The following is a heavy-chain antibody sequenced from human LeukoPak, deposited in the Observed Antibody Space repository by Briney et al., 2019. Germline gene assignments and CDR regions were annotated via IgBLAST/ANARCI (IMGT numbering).Heavy chain of an antibody. D-gene: IGHD2-15*01. V-gene: IGHV1-46*01. CDR1: GYTFTNYY. Sequence: ASVKVSCKASGYTFTNYYMHWVRQAPGQGLEWMGLINPSAGSTNYAQNFQGRVTMTRGTSTSTVYMELSSLRSEDTAVYYCARGISCSGGSCRYFDYWGQGTLVTVSS. J-gene: IGHJ4*02. CDR2: INPSAGST. CDR3: ARGISCSGGSCRYFDY.